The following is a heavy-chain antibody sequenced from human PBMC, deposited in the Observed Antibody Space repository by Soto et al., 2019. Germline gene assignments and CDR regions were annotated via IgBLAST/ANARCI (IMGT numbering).Heavy chain of an antibody. CDR2: IYYSGNT. CDR3: ARDRVGVSSNWFDS. V-gene: IGHV4-59*01. J-gene: IGHJ5*01. D-gene: IGHD1-26*01. Sequence: SETLSLTCTVSGGSISNYYWSWIRQPPGKRLEWIGYIYYSGNTNYNPSLKSRVTTSIDMSKNQFSLKLTSVTAADTAVYYCARDRVGVSSNWFDSWGRGTLVTVSS. CDR1: GGSISNYY.